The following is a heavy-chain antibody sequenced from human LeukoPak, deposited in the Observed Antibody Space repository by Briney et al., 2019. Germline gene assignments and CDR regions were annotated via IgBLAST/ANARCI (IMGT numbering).Heavy chain of an antibody. CDR3: ARARGQFCSGGICYSQNYYYYMDV. D-gene: IGHD2-15*01. CDR1: GGSINSGSYY. CDR2: VFSSGTT. V-gene: IGHV4-61*02. J-gene: IGHJ6*03. Sequence: PSQTLSLTCTVSGGSINSGSYYWSWIRQPAGKGLEWIGRVFSSGTTNYNPSLRSRVTISVDTSKKQFSLKLASVTAADTAIYYCARARGQFCSGGICYSQNYYYYMDVWGKGTTVTISS.